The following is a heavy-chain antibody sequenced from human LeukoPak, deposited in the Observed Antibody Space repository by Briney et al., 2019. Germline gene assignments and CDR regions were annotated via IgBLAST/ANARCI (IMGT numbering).Heavy chain of an antibody. J-gene: IGHJ4*02. CDR1: VYTFTHYY. V-gene: IGHV1-2*02. CDR2: INPNSGGT. D-gene: IGHD4-17*01. Sequence: ASVTVSFKSSVYTFTHYYMHWVRQAPGQGREWMGWINPNSGGTNYAQKFQGRVTMTRDTSISTAYMELSRLRSDDTAVYYCARVLGTIYGDYDKTGLDYWGQGTLVTVSS. CDR3: ARVLGTIYGDYDKTGLDY.